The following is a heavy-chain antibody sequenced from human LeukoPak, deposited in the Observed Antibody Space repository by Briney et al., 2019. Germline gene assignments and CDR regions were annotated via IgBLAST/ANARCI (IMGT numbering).Heavy chain of an antibody. CDR2: IYHSGST. V-gene: IGHV4-30-2*01. CDR3: AGGPVSGWEYFQH. Sequence: SQTLSLTCAVSGGSISSGGYSWSWIRQPPGKGLEWIGYIYHSGSTYYNPSLKSRVTISVDRSKNQFSLKLSSVTAADTAVYYCAGGPVSGWEYFQHWGQGTLVTVSS. CDR1: GGSISSGGYS. D-gene: IGHD3-22*01. J-gene: IGHJ1*01.